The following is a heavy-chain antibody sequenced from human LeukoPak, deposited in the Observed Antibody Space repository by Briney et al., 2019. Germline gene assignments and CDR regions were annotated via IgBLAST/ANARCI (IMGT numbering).Heavy chain of an antibody. CDR2: IKSKTDGGTT. V-gene: IGHV3-15*01. D-gene: IGHD1-26*01. Sequence: GGSLRLSCSASGFTFTNAWMSWVRQAPGKGLEWVGRIKSKTDGGTTDYAAPVKGGFSISRDDSKNTLYLQMNSLKSEDTAVYYCQGGRFWGQGTLVTVSS. CDR3: QGGRF. J-gene: IGHJ4*02. CDR1: GFTFTNAW.